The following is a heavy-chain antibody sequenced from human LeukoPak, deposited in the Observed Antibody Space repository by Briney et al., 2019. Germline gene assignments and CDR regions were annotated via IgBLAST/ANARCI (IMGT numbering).Heavy chain of an antibody. CDR3: AKSGSYLYYSDY. D-gene: IGHD1-26*01. Sequence: ASVKVSCKASGGTFSSYAISWVRQAPGQGLEWMGGIIPIFGTANYAQKFQGRVTITTDESTSTAYMELSSLRSEDTAVYYCAKSGSYLYYSDYWGQGTLVTVSS. V-gene: IGHV1-69*05. CDR1: GGTFSSYA. J-gene: IGHJ4*02. CDR2: IIPIFGTA.